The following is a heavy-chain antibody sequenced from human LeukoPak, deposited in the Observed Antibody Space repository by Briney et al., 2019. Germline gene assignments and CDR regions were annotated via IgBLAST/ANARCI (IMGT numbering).Heavy chain of an antibody. CDR3: AISIHGDLGSWDY. Sequence: GGSLRLSCAASGFTFSDYNMVWIRQAPGKGLEWVSYISGNGGTIHYADSVKGRFTISRDNSKNTLYLQMNSLRAEDTAVYYCAISIHGDLGSWDYWGQGTLVTVSS. CDR2: ISGNGGTI. CDR1: GFTFSDYN. J-gene: IGHJ4*02. D-gene: IGHD4-17*01. V-gene: IGHV3-11*04.